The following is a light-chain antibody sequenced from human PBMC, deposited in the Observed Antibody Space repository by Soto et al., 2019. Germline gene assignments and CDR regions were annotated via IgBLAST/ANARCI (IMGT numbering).Light chain of an antibody. CDR2: TAS. CDR1: QSISSH. V-gene: IGKV1-39*01. Sequence: DIRMTQSPSSLSASVGDRVTITCRASQSISSHLNWYQQKPGKAPNLLMYTASNLQSGVPSRFSGSGSGTDVTLTISSLQPEDFATYYCQQSYSTPISFGQGTRLEIK. J-gene: IGKJ5*01. CDR3: QQSYSTPIS.